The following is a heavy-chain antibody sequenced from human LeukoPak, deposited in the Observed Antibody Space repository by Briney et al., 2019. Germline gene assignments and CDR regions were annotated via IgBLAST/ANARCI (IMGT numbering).Heavy chain of an antibody. J-gene: IGHJ3*02. CDR3: ARNFYGDGFGI. CDR2: MNPNSGNT. V-gene: IGHV1-8*02. Sequence: ASVKVSCKASGYLGNHDINWVRQSTGQGLEWMGWMNPNSGNTGYAQKFQGRVTLTRDTSTSTAYMELSSLRPEDTAVYFCARNFYGDGFGIWGQGTKVTVS. D-gene: IGHD2/OR15-2a*01. CDR1: GYLGNHD.